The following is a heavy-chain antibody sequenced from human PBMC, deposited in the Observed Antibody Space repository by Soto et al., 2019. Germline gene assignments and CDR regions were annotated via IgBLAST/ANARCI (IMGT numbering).Heavy chain of an antibody. CDR3: AREGGGPMVDLYYFDY. D-gene: IGHD3-10*01. CDR1: GGSISSGGYY. Sequence: QVQLQESGPGLVKPSQTLSLTCTVSGGSISSGGYYWSWIRQHPGKGLEWIGYIYYSGSTYYNPSLKSRVTISVDTSKNQFSLKLSSVTAADTAVYYCAREGGGPMVDLYYFDYWGQGTLVTVSS. J-gene: IGHJ4*02. CDR2: IYYSGST. V-gene: IGHV4-31*03.